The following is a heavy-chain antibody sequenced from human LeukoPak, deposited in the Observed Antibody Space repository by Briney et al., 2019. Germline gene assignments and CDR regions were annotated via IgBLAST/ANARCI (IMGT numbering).Heavy chain of an antibody. D-gene: IGHD2-15*01. CDR1: GFTFDDYD. CDR2: INWNGGST. V-gene: IGHV3-20*04. CDR3: ARVTMVAAASYNWFVP. Sequence: GGSLRLSCAASGFTFDDYDMSWVRQAPGKGLEWVSDINWNGGSTGYADSVRGRFTISRDNSKNTLYLQMNSLRAEDTAVYYCARVTMVAAASYNWFVPWGQGTLVTVSS. J-gene: IGHJ5*02.